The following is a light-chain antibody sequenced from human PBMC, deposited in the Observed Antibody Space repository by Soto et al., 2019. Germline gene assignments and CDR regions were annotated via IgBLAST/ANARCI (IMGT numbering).Light chain of an antibody. Sequence: QSVLTQPASVSGSPGQSITISCTGTSSDVGGYNLVSWYQQHPGKAPKLMIYEGSKRPSGVSNRFSGSKSGNTASLTISGLQDEDEADYYCCSYAGSSTVVFGGGTKLTVL. CDR1: SSDVGGYNL. CDR3: CSYAGSSTVV. CDR2: EGS. J-gene: IGLJ2*01. V-gene: IGLV2-23*01.